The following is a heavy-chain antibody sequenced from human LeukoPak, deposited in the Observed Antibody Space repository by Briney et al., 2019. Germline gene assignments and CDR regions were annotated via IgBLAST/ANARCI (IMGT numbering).Heavy chain of an antibody. Sequence: GGSLTLSCATSGFTFDEHAMHWVRQVPGRGLEWVSLISGDGANEYYADSVKGRFTISRDNSRNSLFLQMNSLRTEDTALYFCAKRSGAPNNFDYWGQGVLVTVSS. CDR3: AKRSGAPNNFDY. CDR1: GFTFDEHA. CDR2: ISGDGANE. D-gene: IGHD1-1*01. J-gene: IGHJ4*02. V-gene: IGHV3-43*02.